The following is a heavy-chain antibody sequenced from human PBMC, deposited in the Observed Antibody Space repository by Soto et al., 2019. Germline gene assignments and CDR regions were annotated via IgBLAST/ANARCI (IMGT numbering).Heavy chain of an antibody. CDR1: GFTFSSYG. D-gene: IGHD3-9*01. J-gene: IGHJ5*02. CDR3: AKDSRSYDILTGYNWFDP. CDR2: ISYDGSNK. V-gene: IGHV3-30*18. Sequence: GGSLRLSCAASGFTFSSYGMHWVRQAPGRGLEWVAVISYDGSNKYYADSVKGRFTISRDNSKNTLYLQMNSLRAEDTAVYYCAKDSRSYDILTGYNWFDPWGQGTMVTVYS.